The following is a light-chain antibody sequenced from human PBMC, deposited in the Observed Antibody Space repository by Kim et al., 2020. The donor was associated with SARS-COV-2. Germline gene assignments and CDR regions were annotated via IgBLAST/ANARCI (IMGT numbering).Light chain of an antibody. CDR2: DAS. Sequence: LSPGERATLVCGASQSVNNNYLAWYQQKPGLAPRLFIYDASSRATDIPDRFSGSGSGTDFTLTISRLEPEDFAVYFCQQYGSSPLTFGGGTKLEI. V-gene: IGKV3D-20*01. J-gene: IGKJ4*01. CDR3: QQYGSSPLT. CDR1: QSVNNNY.